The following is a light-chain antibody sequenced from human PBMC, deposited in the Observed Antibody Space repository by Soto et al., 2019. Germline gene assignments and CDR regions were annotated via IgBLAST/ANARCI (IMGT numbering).Light chain of an antibody. CDR2: EVS. V-gene: IGLV2-14*01. Sequence: QSALTQPASVSGCPGQSITISCTGTSSDVGGYNYVSWYQQHPGKAPKLMIYEVSNRPSGVSNRFSSSKSGNTASLTISGLQAEYEADYYCSSYTSSSIDYVFGTGTKLTVL. J-gene: IGLJ1*01. CDR1: SSDVGGYNY. CDR3: SSYTSSSIDYV.